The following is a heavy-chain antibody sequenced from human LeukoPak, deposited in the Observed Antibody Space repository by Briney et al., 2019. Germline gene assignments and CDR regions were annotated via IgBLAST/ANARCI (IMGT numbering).Heavy chain of an antibody. CDR2: MNPNSGNT. CDR1: GYTFTSYD. CDR3: ARIYGSGRGPGSYYFDY. Sequence: ASVKASCKASGYTFTSYDINWVRQATGQGLEWMGWMNPNSGNTGYAQKFQGRVTMTRNTSISTAYMELSSLRSEDTAVYYCARIYGSGRGPGSYYFDYWGPGTLVTVSS. V-gene: IGHV1-8*01. J-gene: IGHJ4*02. D-gene: IGHD3-10*01.